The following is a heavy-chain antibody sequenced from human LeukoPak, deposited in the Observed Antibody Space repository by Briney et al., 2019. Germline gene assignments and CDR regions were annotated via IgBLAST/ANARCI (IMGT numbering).Heavy chain of an antibody. V-gene: IGHV3-21*01. D-gene: IGHD1-1*01. CDR1: GYTFSCCS. Sequence: PGGSLRLSCAASGYTFSCCSMNWVRQAPGKGLEWLSSINNSGDDKYHADSVQGRFTISRDNAKNSLYLQMNSLRAGDTAVYYCARELDRIQDLDSWGQGTQVTVSS. J-gene: IGHJ4*02. CDR3: ARELDRIQDLDS. CDR2: INNSGDDK.